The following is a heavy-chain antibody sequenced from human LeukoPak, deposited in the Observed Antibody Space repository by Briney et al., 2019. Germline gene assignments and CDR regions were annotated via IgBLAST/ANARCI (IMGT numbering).Heavy chain of an antibody. D-gene: IGHD2-21*01. Sequence: ARSLTLSCAASRFTFSSYGMQWVRQAPGKGLEWVAVTCYNGRNNYYAASVKGRFTISRDDSKTTVYLLMNRLRAEDTAVYYCAREVAPLYFHYGMDVWGEGTTVTVSS. V-gene: IGHV3-33*01. J-gene: IGHJ6*01. CDR3: AREVAPLYFHYGMDV. CDR1: RFTFSSYG. CDR2: TCYNGRNN.